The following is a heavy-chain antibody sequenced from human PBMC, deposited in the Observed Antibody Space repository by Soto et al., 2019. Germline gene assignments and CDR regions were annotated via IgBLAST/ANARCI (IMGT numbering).Heavy chain of an antibody. J-gene: IGHJ5*02. V-gene: IGHV4-31*03. Sequence: QVHLQESGTGLVKPSQTLSLTCTVSGGSITSGGYYWSWIRQHPGKGLEWIGYIYYSGFTYYNPSLKLRVNISVDTSKNQFSLKLSPVTAADTAVYYWARRGFPWVQGPLVTVSS. D-gene: IGHD3-16*01. CDR1: GGSITSGGYY. CDR2: IYYSGFT. CDR3: ARRGFP.